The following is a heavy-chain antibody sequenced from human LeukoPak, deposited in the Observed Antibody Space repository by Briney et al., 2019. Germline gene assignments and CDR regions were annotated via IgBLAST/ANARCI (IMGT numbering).Heavy chain of an antibody. V-gene: IGHV3-66*01. CDR2: IYSGGGT. Sequence: GGSLRLSCAASGFTVSTNYMSWVRQAPGKGLEWVSLIYSGGGTYYADSVKGRFTISRDNSRNTLYLQMNSMRVDDTAVYYCARGFRSVTTWGYFDYWGQGALVTVSS. CDR3: ARGFRSVTTWGYFDY. J-gene: IGHJ4*02. CDR1: GFTVSTNY. D-gene: IGHD4-17*01.